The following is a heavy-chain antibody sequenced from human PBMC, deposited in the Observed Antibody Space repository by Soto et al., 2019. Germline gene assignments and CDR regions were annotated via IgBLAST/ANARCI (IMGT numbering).Heavy chain of an antibody. J-gene: IGHJ4*02. CDR3: AIRASYYDSSGYFDY. CDR1: GFTFSSYA. V-gene: IGHV3-23*01. CDR2: ISGGGGST. Sequence: GGSLRLSCAASGFTFSSYAMSWVRQAPGKGLVWVSGISGGGGSTYYADSVKGRFTISRDNAKNTLYLQMNSLRAEDTAVYYCAIRASYYDSSGYFDYWGQGTLVTVSS. D-gene: IGHD3-22*01.